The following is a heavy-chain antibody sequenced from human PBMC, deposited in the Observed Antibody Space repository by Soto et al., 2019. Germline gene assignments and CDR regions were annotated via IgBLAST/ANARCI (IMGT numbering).Heavy chain of an antibody. CDR2: ISYDGSNK. D-gene: IGHD1-1*01. V-gene: IGHV3-30-3*01. J-gene: IGHJ4*02. CDR1: GFTFSSYA. CDR3: ARLPGTTDDY. Sequence: QVQLVESGGGVVQPGRSLRLSCAASGFTFSSYAMHWVRQAPGKGLEWVAVISYDGSNKYYADSVKGRFTISRDNSKNTLYLQMNSLRAEDTAVYYCARLPGTTDDYWGQGTLVTVSS.